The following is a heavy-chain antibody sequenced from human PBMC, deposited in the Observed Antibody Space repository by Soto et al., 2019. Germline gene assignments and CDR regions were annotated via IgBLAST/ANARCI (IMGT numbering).Heavy chain of an antibody. J-gene: IGHJ6*03. Sequence: SETLSLTCTVSGGSISSYYWSWIRQPPGKGLEWIGYIYYSGSTNYNPSLKSRVTISVDTSKNQFSLKLSSVTAADTAVYYCARRSYSSSLTDSYYYYYMDVWGKGTTVTVSS. CDR3: ARRSYSSSLTDSYYYYYMDV. CDR1: GGSISSYY. V-gene: IGHV4-59*08. D-gene: IGHD6-13*01. CDR2: IYYSGST.